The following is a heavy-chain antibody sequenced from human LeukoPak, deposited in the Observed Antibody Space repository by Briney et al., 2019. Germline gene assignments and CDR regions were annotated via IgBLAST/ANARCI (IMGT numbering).Heavy chain of an antibody. CDR2: MNPNSGNT. J-gene: IGHJ4*02. CDR3: ARARPESTGYYSTGFDY. Sequence: GASVKVSCKASGYTFSSYDINWVGQATGQGLEWMGWMNPNSGNTGYAQKFQGRVTITMNTPTSTAYLELSSLRSEDTAVYCCARARPESTGYYSTGFDYWGQGTLVTVSS. CDR1: GYTFSSYD. V-gene: IGHV1-8*02. D-gene: IGHD3-22*01.